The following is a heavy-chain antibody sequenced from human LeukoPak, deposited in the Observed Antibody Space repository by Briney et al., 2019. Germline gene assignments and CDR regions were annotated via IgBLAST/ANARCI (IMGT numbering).Heavy chain of an antibody. J-gene: IGHJ3*02. D-gene: IGHD4-23*01. Sequence: GGSLRLSCAASGFTFSSYWMSWVRQAPGKGLEWVANIKQDGSEKYYVDSVKGRFTISRDNAKDSLYLQMNSLRAEDTAVYYCARNYGGNSGGAFDIWGQGTMVTVSS. V-gene: IGHV3-7*01. CDR2: IKQDGSEK. CDR1: GFTFSSYW. CDR3: ARNYGGNSGGAFDI.